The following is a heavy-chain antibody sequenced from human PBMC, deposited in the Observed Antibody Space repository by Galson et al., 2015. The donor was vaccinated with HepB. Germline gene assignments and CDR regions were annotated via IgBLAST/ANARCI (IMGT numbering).Heavy chain of an antibody. V-gene: IGHV3-7*01. D-gene: IGHD2/OR15-2a*01. CDR3: VRGTFSPGLDY. CDR1: GFTFSSYW. Sequence: SLRLSCAASGFTFSSYWMNWVRQAPGKGLQWVANIKADGSEKYYVDSVEGRFTISRGNAKSSLYLQMNSLRDDDTAVYYCVRGTFSPGLDYWGQGTLVTVSS. CDR2: IKADGSEK. J-gene: IGHJ4*02.